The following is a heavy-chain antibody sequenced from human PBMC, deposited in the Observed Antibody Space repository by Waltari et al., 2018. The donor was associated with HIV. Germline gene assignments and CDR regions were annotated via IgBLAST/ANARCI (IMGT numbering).Heavy chain of an antibody. V-gene: IGHV3-66*01. J-gene: IGHJ5*02. CDR3: ASPAGIAATGEGT. CDR2: IYSGGST. CDR1: GFTVSSNY. D-gene: IGHD6-13*01. Sequence: EVQLVESGGGLVQPGGSLSLSCAASGFTVSSNYMSWVRQAPGKGLEWVSVIYSGGSTHYADSVKGRFIISRDNSKNTLYLQMNSLRVEDTAVYYCASPAGIAATGEGTWGQGTLVTVSS.